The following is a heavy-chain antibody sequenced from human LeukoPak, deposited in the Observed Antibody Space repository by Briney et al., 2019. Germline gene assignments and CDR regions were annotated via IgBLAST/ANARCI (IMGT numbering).Heavy chain of an antibody. D-gene: IGHD6-13*01. V-gene: IGHV3-49*04. CDR1: GFTFVDYA. J-gene: IGHJ4*02. CDR3: TRDPVERPGYSSSWYVDY. Sequence: PGRSLRLSCTASGFTFVDYAMSWVRQAPGKGLEWVGFIRSKAYGGTTEYAASVKGRFTISRDDSKSIAYLQVNSLKTEDTAVYYCTRDPVERPGYSSSWYVDYWGQGTLVTVSS. CDR2: IRSKAYGGTT.